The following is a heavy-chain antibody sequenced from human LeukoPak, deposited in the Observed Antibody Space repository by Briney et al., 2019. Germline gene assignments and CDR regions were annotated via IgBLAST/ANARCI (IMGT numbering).Heavy chain of an antibody. CDR1: GYTFTGYY. J-gene: IGHJ4*02. CDR2: INPNSGGT. D-gene: IGHD4-17*01. Sequence: ASVMVSCKASGYTFTGYYMHWVRQAPGQGLEWMGWINPNSGGTNYAQKFQGRVTMTRDTSISTAYMELSRLRSDDTAVYYCASLYGDYVASDYWGQGTLVTVSS. CDR3: ASLYGDYVASDY. V-gene: IGHV1-2*02.